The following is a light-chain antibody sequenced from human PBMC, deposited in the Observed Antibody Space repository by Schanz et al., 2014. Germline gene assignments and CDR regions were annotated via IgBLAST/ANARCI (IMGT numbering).Light chain of an antibody. J-gene: IGKJ1*01. V-gene: IGKV3-15*01. CDR2: RAS. CDR1: QSVGSN. Sequence: EVVMTQSPATLSVSPGERATLSCRASQSVGSNLAWYQQKPGQAPRLLIHRASTRATDIPARFGGSGSGTEFTLTISSLQSEDFAAYYCQQSYSTPRTFGQGTKVEIK. CDR3: QQSYSTPRT.